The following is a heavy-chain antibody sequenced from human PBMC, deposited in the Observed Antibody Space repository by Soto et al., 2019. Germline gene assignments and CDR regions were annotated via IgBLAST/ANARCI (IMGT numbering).Heavy chain of an antibody. CDR1: GYTFTSYA. CDR3: ARDPCFTRGSDY. CDR2: INAGNGNT. V-gene: IGHV1-3*01. D-gene: IGHD2-8*01. J-gene: IGHJ4*02. Sequence: QVQLVQSGAEVKKPGASVKVSCKASGYTFTSYAMHWVRQAPGQRLEWMGWINAGNGNTKYSQKFQGRVTITRDTSASTGYMELSSLRSEDTAVYYCARDPCFTRGSDYWGQGTLVTVSS.